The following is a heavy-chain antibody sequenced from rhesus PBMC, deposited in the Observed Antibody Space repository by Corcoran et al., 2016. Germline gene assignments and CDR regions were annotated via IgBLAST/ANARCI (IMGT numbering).Heavy chain of an antibody. CDR1: GGSISSSNW. D-gene: IGHD6-13*01. V-gene: IGHV4-93*01. J-gene: IGHJ4*01. Sequence: QVQLQESGPGLVKPSETLSLTCAVSGGSISSSNWWSWIRQSPGQGLEWIGSIYGGSGSTSYNPSLKSRVTISTDTSKNQFSLKLSSVTAADTAVYYCARRVIAAASFDYWGQGVLVTVSS. CDR3: ARRVIAAASFDY. CDR2: IYGGSGST.